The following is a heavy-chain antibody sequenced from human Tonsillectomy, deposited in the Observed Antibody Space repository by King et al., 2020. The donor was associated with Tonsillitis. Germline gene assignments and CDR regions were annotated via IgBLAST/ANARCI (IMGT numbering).Heavy chain of an antibody. Sequence: QLVQSGAEVKKPGSSVKVSCKASGGTFSSYAISWVRPAPGQGLEWMGGIIPIFGTANYAQKFQDRVTITADESTSTAYMELSSLRSEDTAVYYCAGVYYVWGSYRYTSLDYWGQGTLVTVSS. CDR1: GGTFSSYA. CDR2: IIPIFGTA. CDR3: AGVYYVWGSYRYTSLDY. J-gene: IGHJ4*02. V-gene: IGHV1-69*12. D-gene: IGHD3-16*02.